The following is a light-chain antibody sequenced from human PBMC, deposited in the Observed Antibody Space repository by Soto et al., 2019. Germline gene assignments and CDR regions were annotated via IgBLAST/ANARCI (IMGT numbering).Light chain of an antibody. J-gene: IGLJ2*01. V-gene: IGLV6-57*04. Sequence: NLMLIQPHSVSDSPGKTVTISCTRSSGNIASFYVQWYQQRPGSAPTNVIYEDTERPSGVPDRFSGSIDTSSNSASLTISGLKTEDEADYYCQSYDNSNQEVFGGGTKLTVL. CDR1: SGNIASFY. CDR2: EDT. CDR3: QSYDNSNQEV.